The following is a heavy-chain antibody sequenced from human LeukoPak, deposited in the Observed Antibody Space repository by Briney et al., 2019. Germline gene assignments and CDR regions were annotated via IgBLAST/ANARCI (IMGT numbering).Heavy chain of an antibody. CDR2: INHSGST. D-gene: IGHD4-17*01. V-gene: IGHV4-34*01. J-gene: IGHJ4*02. Sequence: PSETLSLTCAVYGGSFSGYYWSWIRQPPGKELEWIGEINHSGSTNYNPSLKSRVTISVDTSKNQFSLKLSSVTAADTAVYYCARGTTVTYWGQGTLVTVSS. CDR1: GGSFSGYY. CDR3: ARGTTVTY.